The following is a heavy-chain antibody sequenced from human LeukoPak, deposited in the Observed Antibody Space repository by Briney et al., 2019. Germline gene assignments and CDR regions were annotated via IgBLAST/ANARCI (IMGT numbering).Heavy chain of an antibody. Sequence: GGSLRLSCSGFGFTFSSFWMGWVRQAPGKGLEWVANIKFDGTATNYVDSVRGRFTISRDNAKNSLYLQMNSLRAEDTAVYYCARAGRPYQAFDYWGQGTLVTVSS. CDR3: ARAGRPYQAFDY. V-gene: IGHV3-7*03. CDR1: GFTFSSFW. J-gene: IGHJ4*02. D-gene: IGHD2-2*01. CDR2: IKFDGTAT.